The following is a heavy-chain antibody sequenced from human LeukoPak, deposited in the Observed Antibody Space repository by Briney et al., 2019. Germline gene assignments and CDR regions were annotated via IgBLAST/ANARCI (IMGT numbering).Heavy chain of an antibody. CDR3: ARMYGEAFDI. D-gene: IGHD2-8*01. CDR2: INHSGST. J-gene: IGHJ3*02. CDR1: GGSFSGYY. Sequence: SETLSLTCAVYGGSFSGYYWSWIRQPPGKGREWIGEINHSGSTNYNPSLKSRVTISVDTSKNQFSLKLSSVTAADTAVYYCARMYGEAFDIWGQGTMVTVSS. V-gene: IGHV4-34*01.